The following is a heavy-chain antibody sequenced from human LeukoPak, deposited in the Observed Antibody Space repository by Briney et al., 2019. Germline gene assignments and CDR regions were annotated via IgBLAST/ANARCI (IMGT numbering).Heavy chain of an antibody. CDR3: ARGPVVGPAAMRVRWFDP. J-gene: IGHJ5*02. V-gene: IGHV4-34*01. Sequence: PSETLSPTCAVYGGSFSGYYWSWIRQPPGKGLEWIGEINHSGSTSYNPSLKSRVTISVDTSKDQFYLKLSSVTSTDTAVYYCARGPVVGPAAMRVRWFDPWGQGTLVTVSS. D-gene: IGHD2-2*01. CDR1: GGSFSGYY. CDR2: INHSGST.